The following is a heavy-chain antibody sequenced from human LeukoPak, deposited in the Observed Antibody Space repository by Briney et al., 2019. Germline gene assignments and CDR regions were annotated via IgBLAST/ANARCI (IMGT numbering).Heavy chain of an antibody. Sequence: GGSLRLSCAASGSTFSTYWMHWVRQAPGKGLVWVSRINPDGSSATYADSVKGRFTISRDNAKNTLYLQMNSLRAEDTAVYYCARVMYYYASGSLVVYYFDSWGQGNLVTVSS. CDR3: ARVMYYYASGSLVVYYFDS. V-gene: IGHV3-74*01. J-gene: IGHJ4*02. D-gene: IGHD3-10*01. CDR2: INPDGSSA. CDR1: GSTFSTYW.